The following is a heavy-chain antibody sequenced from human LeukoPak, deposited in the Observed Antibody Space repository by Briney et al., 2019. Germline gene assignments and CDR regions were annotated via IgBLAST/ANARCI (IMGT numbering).Heavy chain of an antibody. CDR3: ARENDILTGYSNWFDP. J-gene: IGHJ5*02. Sequence: ASVKVSCKASGYTFTGYYMHWVRQAPGQGLEWMGWINPNSGGTNYAQKFQGRVTMTRDTSISTAYMEPSSLRSEDTAVYYCARENDILTGYSNWFDPWGQGTLVTVSS. V-gene: IGHV1-2*02. CDR1: GYTFTGYY. D-gene: IGHD3-9*01. CDR2: INPNSGGT.